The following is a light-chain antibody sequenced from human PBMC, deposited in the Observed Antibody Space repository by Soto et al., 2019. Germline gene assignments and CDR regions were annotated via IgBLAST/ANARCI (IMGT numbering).Light chain of an antibody. Sequence: EIVMTQSPATLSVSPGERATLSCRTSHSVSTNLAWYQQKPGQAPRLLFYGASTRATGIPARFSGSGSGTEFTLTISSLQSEDFAVYYCQQRVHFGQGTRLEIK. CDR1: HSVSTN. CDR2: GAS. V-gene: IGKV3-15*01. CDR3: QQRVH. J-gene: IGKJ5*01.